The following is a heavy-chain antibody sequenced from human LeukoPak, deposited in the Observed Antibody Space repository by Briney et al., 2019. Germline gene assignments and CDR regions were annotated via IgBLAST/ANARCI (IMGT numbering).Heavy chain of an antibody. CDR3: ARVRKDGYNANYYYYGMDV. J-gene: IGHJ6*02. V-gene: IGHV3-48*02. D-gene: IGHD5-24*01. Sequence: GGSLRLSCAASGFTFSSYSMNWVRQAPGKGLEWISYISSSSSSIYYADSVKGRFTISRDNAKNSLYLQMKSLRDEDTAVYYCARVRKDGYNANYYYYGMDVWGQGTTVTASS. CDR2: ISSSSSSI. CDR1: GFTFSSYS.